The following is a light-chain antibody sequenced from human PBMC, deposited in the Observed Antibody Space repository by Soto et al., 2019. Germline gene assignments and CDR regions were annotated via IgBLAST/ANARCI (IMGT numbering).Light chain of an antibody. CDR3: QQYKSYST. Sequence: DIQMTQSPSTLSGSVGDRVTITCRASQTISSWLAWYQQKPGKAPKLLIFDASILESGVPSRFSGSGSGTEFTLTISSLQPDDFATYYCQQYKSYSTFGQGTKVDIK. J-gene: IGKJ1*01. CDR2: DAS. V-gene: IGKV1-5*01. CDR1: QTISSW.